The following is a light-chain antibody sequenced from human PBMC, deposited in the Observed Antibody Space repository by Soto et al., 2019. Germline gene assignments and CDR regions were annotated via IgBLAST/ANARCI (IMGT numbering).Light chain of an antibody. J-gene: IGKJ4*01. CDR2: GAS. CDR1: QSVNSN. CDR3: EQYNNWPPLT. Sequence: EIVMTQSPATLSVSPGERATLSCRASQSVNSNLAWYQQKPGQAPRLLIYGASNRATGIPARFSGSGSWTEFTLTISSLQSEDFALYYCEQYNNWPPLTFGGGTKVEIK. V-gene: IGKV3-15*01.